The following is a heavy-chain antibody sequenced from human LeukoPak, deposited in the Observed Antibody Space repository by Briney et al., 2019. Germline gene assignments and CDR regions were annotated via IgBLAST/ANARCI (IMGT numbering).Heavy chain of an antibody. CDR1: GFTFSSYA. V-gene: IGHV3-23*01. Sequence: GGSLRLSCAASGFTFSSYAMSWVHQAPGKGLEWVSAISGSGGSTYYADSVKGRFTISRDNSKNTLYLQMNSLRAEDTAVYYCAKDPRDGYNIYYFDYWGQGTLVTVSS. D-gene: IGHD5-24*01. J-gene: IGHJ4*02. CDR3: AKDPRDGYNIYYFDY. CDR2: ISGSGGST.